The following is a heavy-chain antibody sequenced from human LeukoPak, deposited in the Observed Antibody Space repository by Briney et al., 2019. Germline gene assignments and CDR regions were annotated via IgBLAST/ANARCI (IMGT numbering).Heavy chain of an antibody. CDR3: AREVYYYYYMDV. V-gene: IGHV4-59*12. CDR2: IYYSGST. J-gene: IGHJ6*03. Sequence: SETLSLTCTVSGGSISNYYWSWIRQPPGKGLEWIGYIYYSGSTNYNPSLKSRVTISVDTSKNQFSLKLSSVTAADTAVYYCAREVYYYYYMDVWGKGTTVTVSS. CDR1: GGSISNYY.